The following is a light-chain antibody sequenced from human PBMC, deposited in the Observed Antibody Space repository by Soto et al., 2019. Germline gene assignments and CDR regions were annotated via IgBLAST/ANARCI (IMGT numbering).Light chain of an antibody. Sequence: DIQMTQSPSFVSASIGDRVTITCRASQDISTWLAWHQQKPGKAPKFLMFATSSLQSGAPSRFSASGAGTDFTLTISSLQPEDFATYYCQQANGFPVTLGGGTKVDIK. CDR1: QDISTW. J-gene: IGKJ4*01. V-gene: IGKV1-12*01. CDR2: ATS. CDR3: QQANGFPVT.